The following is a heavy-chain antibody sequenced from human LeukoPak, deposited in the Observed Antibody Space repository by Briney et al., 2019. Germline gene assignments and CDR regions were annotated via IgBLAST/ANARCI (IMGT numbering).Heavy chain of an antibody. CDR3: ARDCSSTSCPDY. V-gene: IGHV3-33*01. Sequence: GGSLRLSCATSGFTFSGYGMHWVRQAPGKGLEWVTVIWSDGSNKYYADSVKGRFTISRDNSKNTLYLQMNSLRAEDTAVYYCARDCSSTSCPDYWGQGTLVTVSS. J-gene: IGHJ4*02. D-gene: IGHD2-2*01. CDR1: GFTFSGYG. CDR2: IWSDGSNK.